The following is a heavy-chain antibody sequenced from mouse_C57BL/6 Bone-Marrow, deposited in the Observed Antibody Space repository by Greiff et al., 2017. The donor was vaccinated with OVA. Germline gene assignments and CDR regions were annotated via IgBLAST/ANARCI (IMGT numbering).Heavy chain of an antibody. D-gene: IGHD3-3*01. Sequence: VQLQQPGAELVKPGASVKLSCKASGYTFSSYWMHWVKQRPGQGLEWIGLIHPNSGSTNYNEKFKSKATLTVDKSSSTAYMQLSSLTSEDSAVYYCARWGGPGFFGYWGQGTTLTVSS. V-gene: IGHV1-64*01. CDR3: ARWGGPGFFGY. CDR2: IHPNSGST. CDR1: GYTFSSYW. J-gene: IGHJ2*01.